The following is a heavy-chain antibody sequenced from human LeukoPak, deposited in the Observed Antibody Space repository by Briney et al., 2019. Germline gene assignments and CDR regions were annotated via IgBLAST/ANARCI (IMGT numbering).Heavy chain of an antibody. CDR3: ARDLVSGAYTFDI. Sequence: GGSLRLSCAVSGLTFRDYDINWVRQAPGKGLEWVSYISGCGSTIYYADSVRGRFTISRDNAKNSLYLQMNSLRAEDTAVYYCARDLVSGAYTFDIWGQGTMVTVSS. D-gene: IGHD3-16*01. V-gene: IGHV3-48*03. J-gene: IGHJ3*02. CDR2: ISGCGSTI. CDR1: GLTFRDYD.